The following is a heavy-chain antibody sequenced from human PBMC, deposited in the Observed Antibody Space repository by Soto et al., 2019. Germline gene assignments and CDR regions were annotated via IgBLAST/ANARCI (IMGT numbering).Heavy chain of an antibody. CDR3: ARGMPPHYYDSSGYYPNGFDY. V-gene: IGHV4-30-2*01. J-gene: IGHJ4*02. CDR2: IYHSGST. CDR1: GGSISSGGYS. Sequence: SETLSLTCAVSGGSISSGGYSWSWIRQPPGKGLEWIGYIYHSGSTYYTPSLKSRVTISVDRSKNQFSLKLSSVTAADTAVYYCARGMPPHYYDSSGYYPNGFDYWGQGTLVTVSS. D-gene: IGHD3-22*01.